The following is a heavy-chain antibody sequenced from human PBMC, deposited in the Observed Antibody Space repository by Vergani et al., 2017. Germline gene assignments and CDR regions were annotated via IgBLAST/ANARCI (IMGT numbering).Heavy chain of an antibody. CDR2: MSSDGSDK. J-gene: IGHJ5*02. CDR3: AGGGPYYWVNGRWLDP. V-gene: IGHV3-30*15. Sequence: QEQLVESGGGMVQPGSSLRLSCAASDSTFRRYYYHWVRQVPGQGLEWVALMSSDGSDKFYADSVKGRFTVSRDNYKNTPSLKLSGLGPDDTAFYYCAGGGPYYWVNGRWLDPWGQGTLVTVSS. D-gene: IGHD3-16*01. CDR1: DSTFRRYY.